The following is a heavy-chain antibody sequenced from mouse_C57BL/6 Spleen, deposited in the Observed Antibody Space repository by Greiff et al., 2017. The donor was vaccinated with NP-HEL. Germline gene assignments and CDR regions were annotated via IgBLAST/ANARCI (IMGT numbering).Heavy chain of an antibody. V-gene: IGHV1-82*01. CDR1: GYAFSSSW. Sequence: VHLVESGPELVKPGASVKISCKASGYAFSSSWMNWVKQRPGKGLEWIGRIYPGDGDTNYNGKFKGKATLTADKSSSTAYMQLSSLTSEDSAVYFCARLDYDGYFEVWGTGTTVTVSS. D-gene: IGHD2-4*01. CDR3: ARLDYDGYFEV. CDR2: IYPGDGDT. J-gene: IGHJ1*03.